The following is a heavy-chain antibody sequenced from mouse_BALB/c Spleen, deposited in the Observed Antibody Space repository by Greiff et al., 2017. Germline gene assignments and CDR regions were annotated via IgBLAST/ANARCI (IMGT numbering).Heavy chain of an antibody. V-gene: IGHV1-54*01. CDR2: INPGSGGT. D-gene: IGHD1-1*01. CDR1: GYAFTNYL. Sequence: QVQLQQSGAELVRPGTSVKVSCKASGYAFTNYLIEWVKQRPGQGLEWIGVINPGSGGTNYNEKFKGKATLTADKSSSTAYMQLSSLTSDDSAVYFCARGDYGSSYAMDYWGQGTSVTVSS. CDR3: ARGDYGSSYAMDY. J-gene: IGHJ4*01.